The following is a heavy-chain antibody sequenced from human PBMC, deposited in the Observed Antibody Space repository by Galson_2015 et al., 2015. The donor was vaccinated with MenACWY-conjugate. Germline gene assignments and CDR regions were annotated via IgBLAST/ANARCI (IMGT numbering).Heavy chain of an antibody. CDR2: IDPSDSNT. D-gene: IGHD2-2*01. Sequence: QSGAEVKKPGESLRISCKGSGYSFTSYWISWVRQMPGKGLEWMGRIDPSDSNTDYSPSFQGHVTFSGDKSITTAYLQWSSLKASDTAMYYCAGLGVGSSWGTFEIWGQGTMVTVSS. V-gene: IGHV5-10-1*01. CDR1: GYSFTSYW. CDR3: AGLGVGSSWGTFEI. J-gene: IGHJ3*02.